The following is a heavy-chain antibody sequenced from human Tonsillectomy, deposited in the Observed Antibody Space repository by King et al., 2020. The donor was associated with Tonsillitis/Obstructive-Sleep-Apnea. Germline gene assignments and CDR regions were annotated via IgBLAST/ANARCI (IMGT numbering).Heavy chain of an antibody. Sequence: VQLPQWGAGLLKPSETLSLTCVVYGGSFSGYYWNWIRQPPGKGLEWIGEIDHSGSTNYNPSLKSRVTISVDTSKNQFSLKLSSVTAADTAVYYCAREHSSSLDYWGQGTLVTVSS. CDR2: IDHSGST. CDR1: GGSFSGYY. J-gene: IGHJ4*02. V-gene: IGHV4-34*01. D-gene: IGHD6-13*01. CDR3: AREHSSSLDY.